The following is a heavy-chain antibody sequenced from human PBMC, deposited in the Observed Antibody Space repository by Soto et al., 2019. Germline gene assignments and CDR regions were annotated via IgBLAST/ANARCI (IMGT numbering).Heavy chain of an antibody. CDR1: GFTFSSYA. Sequence: GGSLRLSCAASGFTFSSYAMHWVRQAPGKGLEWVAVISYDGSNKYYADSVKGRFTISRDNSKNTLYLQMNSLRAEDTAVYYCAAPAAAGYYFDYWGQGTLVTVSS. D-gene: IGHD6-13*01. J-gene: IGHJ4*02. V-gene: IGHV3-30-3*01. CDR3: AAPAAAGYYFDY. CDR2: ISYDGSNK.